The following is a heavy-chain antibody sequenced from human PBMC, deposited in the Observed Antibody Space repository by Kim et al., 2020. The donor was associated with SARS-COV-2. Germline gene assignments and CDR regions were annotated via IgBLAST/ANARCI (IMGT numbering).Heavy chain of an antibody. CDR2: INAGNGNT. V-gene: IGHV1-3*01. D-gene: IGHD1-26*01. J-gene: IGHJ6*02. CDR3: ARDMPQGATYYYYGMDV. Sequence: ASVKVSCKASGYTFTSYAMHWVRQAPGQRLEWMGWINAGNGNTKYSQKFQGRVTITRDTSASTAYMELSSLRSEDTAVYYCARDMPQGATYYYYGMDVWGQGTTVTVSS. CDR1: GYTFTSYA.